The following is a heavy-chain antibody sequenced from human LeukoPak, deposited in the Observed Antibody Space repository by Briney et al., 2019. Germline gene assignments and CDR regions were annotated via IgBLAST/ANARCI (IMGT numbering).Heavy chain of an antibody. J-gene: IGHJ6*02. CDR2: ISGSSSYI. CDR1: GFTFSSYS. V-gene: IGHV3-21*01. D-gene: IGHD2-2*02. Sequence: GGSLRLSCAASGFTFSSYSMNWVRQAPGKGLEWVSSISGSSSYIYYADSVKGRFTISRDNAKNSLYLQMNSLRAEDTAVYYCAKDGYCSSTSCYIGYYGMDVWGQGTTVTVSS. CDR3: AKDGYCSSTSCYIGYYGMDV.